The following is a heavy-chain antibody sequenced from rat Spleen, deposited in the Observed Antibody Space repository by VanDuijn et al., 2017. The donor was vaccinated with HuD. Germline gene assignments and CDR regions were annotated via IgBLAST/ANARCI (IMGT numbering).Heavy chain of an antibody. CDR2: INSAGNT. CDR1: GYSITTAYR. Sequence: EVQLQESGPGLVKSSQSLSLTCSVTGYSITTAYRWNWIRKFPGSKLEWMGHINSAGNTNYNPSLKSRISITIDTSKNQFFLQVDAVTTEDTATYYCARGYYVAFAYWGQGTLVTLSS. D-gene: IGHD1-12*01. J-gene: IGHJ3*01. CDR3: ARGYYVAFAY. V-gene: IGHV3-3*01.